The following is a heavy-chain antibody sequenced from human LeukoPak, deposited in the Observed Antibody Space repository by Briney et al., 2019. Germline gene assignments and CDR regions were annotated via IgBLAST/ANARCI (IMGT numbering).Heavy chain of an antibody. D-gene: IGHD3-16*01. V-gene: IGHV1-2*02. CDR2: INPDRDGA. CDR3: ATVSGGSLDI. CDR1: GYTFTAYY. Sequence: ASVRVSCKASGYTFTAYYMHWVRQARGQGLELIAWINPDRDGAIYAQKFQGRVTMTRDTSISTAYMELSRLRSDDTAMYYCATVSGGSLDIWGQGTMVTVSS. J-gene: IGHJ3*02.